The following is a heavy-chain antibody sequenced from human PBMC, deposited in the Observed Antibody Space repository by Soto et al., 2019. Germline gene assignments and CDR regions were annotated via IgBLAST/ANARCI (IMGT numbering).Heavy chain of an antibody. CDR2: ISSSGSTI. D-gene: IGHD6-13*01. J-gene: IGHJ5*02. Sequence: GGSLRVSCAASGFTFSDYYMSWIRQAPGKGLEWVSYISSSGSTIYYADSVKGRFTISRDNAKNSLYLQMNSLRAEDTAVYYCAIGGSWVSLPSAFDPWGQGTRVTVSS. CDR1: GFTFSDYY. V-gene: IGHV3-11*01. CDR3: AIGGSWVSLPSAFDP.